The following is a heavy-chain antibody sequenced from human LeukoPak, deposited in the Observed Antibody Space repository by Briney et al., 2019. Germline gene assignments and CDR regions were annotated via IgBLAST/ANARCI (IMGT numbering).Heavy chain of an antibody. D-gene: IGHD6-6*01. CDR2: IYYSGST. J-gene: IGHJ4*02. CDR1: GGSISSGDYY. Sequence: SETLSLTCTVSGGSISSGDYYWSWIRQPPGKGLEWIGYIYYSGSTYYNPSLKSRDTISVDTSKNQFSLKLSSVTAADTAVHYCARYSSSDSLDYWGQGTLVTVSS. V-gene: IGHV4-30-4*02. CDR3: ARYSSSDSLDY.